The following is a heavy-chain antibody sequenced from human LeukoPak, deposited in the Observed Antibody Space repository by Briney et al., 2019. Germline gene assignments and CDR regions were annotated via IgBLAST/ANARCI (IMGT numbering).Heavy chain of an antibody. J-gene: IGHJ4*02. D-gene: IGHD3-3*01. Sequence: GGSLRLSCAASGFTFSSYSMNWVRQAPGKGLEWVSYISSSSSTIYYADSVKGRFTISRDNAKNSLYLQMNSLRAEDTAVYYCARGDRSAYYDFWSGYSFDYWGQGTLVTVSS. V-gene: IGHV3-48*01. CDR3: ARGDRSAYYDFWSGYSFDY. CDR2: ISSSSSTI. CDR1: GFTFSSYS.